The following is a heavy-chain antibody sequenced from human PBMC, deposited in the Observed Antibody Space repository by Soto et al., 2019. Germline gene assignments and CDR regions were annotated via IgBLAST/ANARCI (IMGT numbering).Heavy chain of an antibody. D-gene: IGHD2-2*01. CDR3: VRSGTPPMQRHIWFAP. Sequence: PGGSLRLSCAASGFTFSSYDMNWVRQAPGKGLEYVSSITTSGSYIYYGDSVRGRFTISRDNAKNSLFLQMDSLRAEDTAVYYCVRSGTPPMQRHIWFAPWGKGTRVTFPS. V-gene: IGHV3-21*01. CDR1: GFTFSSYD. CDR2: ITTSGSYI. J-gene: IGHJ5*02.